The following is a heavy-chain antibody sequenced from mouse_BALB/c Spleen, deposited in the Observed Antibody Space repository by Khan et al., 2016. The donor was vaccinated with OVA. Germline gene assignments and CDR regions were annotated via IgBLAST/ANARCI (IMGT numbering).Heavy chain of an antibody. J-gene: IGHJ4*01. CDR3: ARYGGSRYYAMDC. CDR1: GYTFTNYV. Sequence: VQLQQSGPELVKPGASVKMSCKASGYTFTNYVMHWVKQKPGQGLEWIGYINPYNDGTKYNEKFKGKATLTSDKSSSTAYMELSSLASEDSAGCHCARYGGSRYYAMDCGGEGTSVTVSS. D-gene: IGHD1-1*01. V-gene: IGHV1S136*01. CDR2: INPYNDGT.